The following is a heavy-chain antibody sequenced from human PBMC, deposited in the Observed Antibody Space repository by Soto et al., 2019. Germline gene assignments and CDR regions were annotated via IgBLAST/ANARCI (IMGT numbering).Heavy chain of an antibody. CDR3: AKTFGSNWLLDY. D-gene: IGHD1-26*01. CDR2: ISGTGGST. Sequence: GGSLRLSCAASGFTFSSYAMSWVRQAPGKGLEWVPVISGTGGSTYYADSVKGRFTISRDNSKNTVYLQMSSLRGDDTAIYYCAKTFGSNWLLDYWGQGTPVTVS. V-gene: IGHV3-23*01. J-gene: IGHJ4*02. CDR1: GFTFSSYA.